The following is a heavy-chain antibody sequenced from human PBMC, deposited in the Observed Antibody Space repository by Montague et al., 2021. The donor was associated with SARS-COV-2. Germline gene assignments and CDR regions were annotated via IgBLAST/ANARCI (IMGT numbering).Heavy chain of an antibody. V-gene: IGHV4-4*02. CDR3: AREFRTYGYGGQYWYFDL. CDR1: GGSINSSNW. D-gene: IGHD3-10*01. J-gene: IGHJ2*01. Sequence: SETLSLTCAVSGGSINSSNWWSWARQPPGKGLEWIGEIYHSGSTNYNPSLKSRVTISIDKSKNQFSLKLSSVTAADTAVYYCAREFRTYGYGGQYWYFDLWGRGTLVTVSS. CDR2: IYHSGST.